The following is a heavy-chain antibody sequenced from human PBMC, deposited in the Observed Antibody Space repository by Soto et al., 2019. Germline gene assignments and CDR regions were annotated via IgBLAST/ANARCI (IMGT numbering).Heavy chain of an antibody. CDR3: ATLRFMEWLLGEK. V-gene: IGHV1-18*01. CDR2: VSVHNGHT. D-gene: IGHD3-3*01. J-gene: IGHJ4*02. CDR1: GYTSITDA. Sequence: QAQLVQSGAEVKKPGASVTVSCLVSGYTSITDAISWVRQAPGQGLEWMGWVSVHNGHTKYAQNFQGRISMTTDSSTSTVYMELRRLRSDDTAVYFCATLRFMEWLLGEKWGQGTLVAVSS.